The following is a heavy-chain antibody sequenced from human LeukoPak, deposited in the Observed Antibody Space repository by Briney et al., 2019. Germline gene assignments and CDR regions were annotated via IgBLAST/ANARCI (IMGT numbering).Heavy chain of an antibody. CDR1: GYTFTGYY. CDR3: ATSGGTSGPELDY. J-gene: IGHJ4*02. V-gene: IGHV1-2*02. CDR2: INPKSGGT. Sequence: ASVKVSCKASGYTFTGYYMHWVRQGPGQGLEWMGWINPKSGGTNYAQKFQGRVTMTRDTSISTAYMEVTRMTSDDTAVYYCATSGGTSGPELDYWGQGTLVTVSS. D-gene: IGHD3-3*01.